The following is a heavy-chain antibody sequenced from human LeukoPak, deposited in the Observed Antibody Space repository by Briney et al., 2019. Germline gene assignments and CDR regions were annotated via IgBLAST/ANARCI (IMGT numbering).Heavy chain of an antibody. D-gene: IGHD2-21*01. J-gene: IGHJ4*02. CDR3: ARHYVVLYYFDY. CDR2: VYYSGST. CDR1: GGSISSSSYY. V-gene: IGHV4-39*01. Sequence: SETLSLTCTVSGGSISSSSYYWGWIRQPPGKGLEWIGSVYYSGSTYYNPSLKSRVTISVDTSKNQFSLKLSSVTAADTAVYYCARHYVVLYYFDYWGQGTLVTVSS.